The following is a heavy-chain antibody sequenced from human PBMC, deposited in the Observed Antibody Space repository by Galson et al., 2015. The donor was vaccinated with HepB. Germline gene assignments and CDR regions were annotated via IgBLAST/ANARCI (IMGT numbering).Heavy chain of an antibody. CDR2: IYYSGST. V-gene: IGHV4-59*01. J-gene: IGHJ5*02. D-gene: IGHD6-19*01. CDR1: GGSISSYY. Sequence: TLSLTCTVSGGSISSYYWSWIRQPPGKGLEWIGYIYYSGSTNYNPSLKSRVTISVDTSKNQFSLKLSSVTAADTAVYYCARMVGYLVYGSGWHGVGWFDPWGQGTLVTVSS. CDR3: ARMVGYLVYGSGWHGVGWFDP.